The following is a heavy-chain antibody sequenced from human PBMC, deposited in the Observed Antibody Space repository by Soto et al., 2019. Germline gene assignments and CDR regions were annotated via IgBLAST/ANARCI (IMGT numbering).Heavy chain of an antibody. CDR3: ARDAWTVVTRLDNWFDL. V-gene: IGHV4-30-4*01. D-gene: IGHD2-21*02. CDR2: IYYSGST. CDR1: GGSISSGDYY. Sequence: SETLSLTCTVSGGSISSGDYYWSWIRQPPGKGLEWIGYIYYSGSTYYNPSLKSRVTISVDTSKNQFSLKLSSVTAADTAVYYCARDAWTVVTRLDNWFDLRGQGTLVTVSS. J-gene: IGHJ5*02.